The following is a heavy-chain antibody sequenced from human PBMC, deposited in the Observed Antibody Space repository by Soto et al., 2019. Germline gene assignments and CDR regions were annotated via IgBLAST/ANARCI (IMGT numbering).Heavy chain of an antibody. CDR3: ARDCGYGDGMDV. CDR2: ISTTRII. Sequence: EVQLVESGGDLVQPGGSMRLSCAASGFTFSSYSLNWVRQAPGKGLEWLSYISTTRIIYYADSVKGRFTISRDNAKNSLSLQMTSLIAEDTAVDYCARDCGYGDGMDVWSQETTVIVSS. V-gene: IGHV3-48*01. CDR1: GFTFSSYS. D-gene: IGHD5-18*01. J-gene: IGHJ6*02.